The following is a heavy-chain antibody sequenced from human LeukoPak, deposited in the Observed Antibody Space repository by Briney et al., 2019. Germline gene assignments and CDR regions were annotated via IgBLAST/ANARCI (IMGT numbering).Heavy chain of an antibody. CDR2: INPSGGST. J-gene: IGHJ4*02. CDR3: ARSRLVVITPIDY. Sequence: GASVKVSCKASGYTFTSYGISWVRQAPGQGLEWMGIINPSGGSTSYAQKFQGRVTMTRDTSTSTVYMELSSLRSEDTAVYYCARSRLVVITPIDYWGQGTLVTVSS. CDR1: GYTFTSYG. D-gene: IGHD3-22*01. V-gene: IGHV1-46*01.